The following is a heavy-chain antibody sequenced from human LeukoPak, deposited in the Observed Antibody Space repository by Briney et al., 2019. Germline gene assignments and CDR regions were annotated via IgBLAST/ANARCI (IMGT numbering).Heavy chain of an antibody. CDR3: ARDSASYSSSPPGD. J-gene: IGHJ4*02. CDR2: IYYSGSA. Sequence: SQTLSLTCTVSGGSISSNSYYWGWIRQPPGKGLEWIGSIYYSGSAYYNPSLKSRVTISIDMSKNQFSLKLSSVTAADTAVYYCARDSASYSSSPPGDWGQGTLVTVSS. V-gene: IGHV4-39*07. CDR1: GGSISSNSYY. D-gene: IGHD6-13*01.